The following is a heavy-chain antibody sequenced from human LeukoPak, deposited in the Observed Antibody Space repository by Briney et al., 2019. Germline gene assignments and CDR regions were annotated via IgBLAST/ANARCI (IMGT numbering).Heavy chain of an antibody. CDR2: ISYDGSNK. D-gene: IGHD4-17*01. CDR3: AREYGDYVFAAFDI. J-gene: IGHJ3*02. CDR1: GFTFSSYA. Sequence: GGSLRLSCAASGFTFSSYAMHLVRQAPGKGLEWVAVISYDGSNKYYADSVKGRFTISRDNSKNTLYLQMNSLRAEDTAVYYCAREYGDYVFAAFDIWGQGTMVTVSS. V-gene: IGHV3-30-3*01.